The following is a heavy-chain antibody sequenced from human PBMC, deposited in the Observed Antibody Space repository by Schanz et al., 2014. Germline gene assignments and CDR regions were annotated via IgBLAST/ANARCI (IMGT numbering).Heavy chain of an antibody. CDR1: GGSFSAYY. CDR3: ARTFRCGGGECSTWAD. CDR2: INHSGST. Sequence: QLHQWGAGLLKPSETLSLTCAVSGGSFSAYYWSWIRQPPGKGLEWIGEINHSGSTNYNPTLKSRVTISVATSRNQFSLKLSSVTAADTAVYYCARTFRCGGGECSTWADWGQGTLVTVSS. D-gene: IGHD2-21*01. J-gene: IGHJ4*02. V-gene: IGHV4-34*01.